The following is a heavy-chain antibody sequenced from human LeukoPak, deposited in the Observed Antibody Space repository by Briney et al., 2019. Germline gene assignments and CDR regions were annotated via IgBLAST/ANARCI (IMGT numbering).Heavy chain of an antibody. CDR2: IYYSGST. J-gene: IGHJ4*02. CDR3: ARLGSFDY. CDR1: GGSISSSSYS. Sequence: SETLSLTCTVSGGSISSSSYSWGWIRQPPGKGLEWVGSIYYSGSTYYNPSLKSRVTISVDTSKNQFSLKLSSVTAADTAVYYRARLGSFDYWGQGTLVTVSS. D-gene: IGHD3-10*01. V-gene: IGHV4-39*01.